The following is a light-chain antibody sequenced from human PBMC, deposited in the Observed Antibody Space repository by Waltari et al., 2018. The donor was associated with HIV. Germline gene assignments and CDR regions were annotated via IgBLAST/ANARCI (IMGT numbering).Light chain of an antibody. CDR2: EVN. V-gene: IGLV2-23*02. CDR3: CSYAGSRRV. CDR1: SSDVGSYNL. Sequence: QSALTQPASVSGSPGQSITISCTGTSSDVGSYNLVSWYQQYPGKAPKLMIYEVNKRPSGISNRFSGSKSDNTASLTIFGLQAEDEADYYCCSYAGSRRVFGTGTKVTVL. J-gene: IGLJ1*01.